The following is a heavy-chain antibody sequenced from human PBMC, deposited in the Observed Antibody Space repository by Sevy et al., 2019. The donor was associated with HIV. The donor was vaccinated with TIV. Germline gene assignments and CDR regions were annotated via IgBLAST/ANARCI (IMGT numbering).Heavy chain of an antibody. D-gene: IGHD6-19*01. J-gene: IGHJ4*02. CDR1: GFTFNTHA. CDR2: ISYGGIIK. CDR3: AREGGYTSAWSPGNH. Sequence: GGSLRLSCAASGFTFNTHAMHWVRQAPGKGLEWVALISYGGIIKYYADSVKGRITISRDNSKNTLSLQMNSLRVEDTAVYYCAREGGYTSAWSPGNHWGQGTLVTVSS. V-gene: IGHV3-30*04.